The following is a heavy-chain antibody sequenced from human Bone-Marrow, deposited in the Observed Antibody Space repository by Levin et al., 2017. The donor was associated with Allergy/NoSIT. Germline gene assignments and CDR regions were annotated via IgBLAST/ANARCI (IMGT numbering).Heavy chain of an antibody. CDR2: INQDESVR. V-gene: IGHV3-7*01. D-gene: IGHD1-1*01. CDR1: GFTFNTYW. J-gene: IGHJ4*02. Sequence: PGGSLRLSCAASGFTFNTYWMNWVRQAPGKGLEWVANINQDESVRQYVESVKGRFTISRDNALNSLYLQMSTLRGDDTAIYYCARGKDTGGGSFNDDFDYWGQGILVAVSS. CDR3: ARGKDTGGGSFNDDFDY.